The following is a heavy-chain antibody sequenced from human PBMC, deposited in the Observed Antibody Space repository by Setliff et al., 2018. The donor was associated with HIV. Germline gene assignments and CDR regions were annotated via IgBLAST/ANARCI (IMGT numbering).Heavy chain of an antibody. CDR3: ARSQPDTIFGVVIFDY. V-gene: IGHV4-39*01. CDR2: VYYSGST. D-gene: IGHD3-3*01. J-gene: IGHJ4*02. Sequence: SETLSLTCTVCGGSISSSGPGYYWGWVRQAPGGGLEWIGSVYYSGSTYYNPSLKSRVTISLDPSKNQLSLRLTSMTAADTAVYYCARSQPDTIFGVVIFDYWGQGKMVTVSS. CDR1: GGSISSSGPGYY.